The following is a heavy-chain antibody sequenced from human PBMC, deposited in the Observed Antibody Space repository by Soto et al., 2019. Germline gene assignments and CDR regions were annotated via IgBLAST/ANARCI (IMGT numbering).Heavy chain of an antibody. J-gene: IGHJ5*02. CDR3: ARGAYGSGSYPNWFDP. CDR2: FSTTGST. Sequence: SETLSLTCTVSGAYISSYYWSWIRQPAGKGLEWIGRFSTTGSTNYNPSLKSRVTVSVDTSKNQFSLKLNSVTAADTAVYFCARGAYGSGSYPNWFDPWGQGTLVT. V-gene: IGHV4-4*07. D-gene: IGHD3-10*01. CDR1: GAYISSYY.